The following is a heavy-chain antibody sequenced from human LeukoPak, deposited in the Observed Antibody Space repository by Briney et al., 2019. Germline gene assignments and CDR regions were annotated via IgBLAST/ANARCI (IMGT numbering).Heavy chain of an antibody. Sequence: ASVKVSCTATVDTFTVYYIYWVRQAPGQGLEWMGWINPNSGGTNYAQKFQGRVTMTRDTSISTAYMELSRLRSDGTAVYYCARGPINNILTGYYSYYLDSWGQGTLVTVSS. V-gene: IGHV1-2*02. CDR2: INPNSGGT. J-gene: IGHJ4*02. CDR1: VDTFTVYY. CDR3: ARGPINNILTGYYSYYLDS. D-gene: IGHD3-9*01.